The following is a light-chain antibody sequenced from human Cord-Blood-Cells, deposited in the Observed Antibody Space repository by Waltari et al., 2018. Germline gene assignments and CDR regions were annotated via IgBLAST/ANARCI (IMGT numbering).Light chain of an antibody. J-gene: IGLJ3*02. V-gene: IGLV6-57*03. CDR2: EEN. CDR1: SCRIASNY. Sequence: FMLTQPHSVSQSPGKTVTISCTRSSCRIASNYVQWYQQRPGSAPTTVIYEENQRPSGVPDRFSGSIDSSSNSASLTISGLKTEDEADYYCQSYDSSNQVFGGGTKLTVL. CDR3: QSYDSSNQV.